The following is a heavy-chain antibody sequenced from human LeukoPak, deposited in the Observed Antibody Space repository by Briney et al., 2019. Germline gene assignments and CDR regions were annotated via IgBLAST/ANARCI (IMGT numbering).Heavy chain of an antibody. CDR1: GGSFSGYY. J-gene: IGHJ6*03. V-gene: IGHV4-34*01. CDR2: INHSGST. CDR3: ARRGYYYYMDV. D-gene: IGHD3-10*01. Sequence: SETLSLTCAVYGGSFSGYYWSWIRQPPGKGLEWIGEINHSGSTNYNPSLKSRVTISVDTSKNQFSLKLSSVTAADTAVYYCARRGYYYYMDVWGKGTTVTVSS.